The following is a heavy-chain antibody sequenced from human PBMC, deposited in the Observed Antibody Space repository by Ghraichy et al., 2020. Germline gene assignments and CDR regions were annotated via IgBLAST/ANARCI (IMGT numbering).Heavy chain of an antibody. V-gene: IGHV3-33*01. CDR3: ARGPSGSYPWGAFDI. CDR1: GFTFSSYG. J-gene: IGHJ3*02. Sequence: GGSLRLSCAASGFTFSSYGMHWVRQAPGKGLEWVAVIWYDGSNKYYADSVKGRFTISRDNSKNTLDVQMNSLRAEDTAVYYCARGPSGSYPWGAFDIWGQGTMVTVSS. D-gene: IGHD1-26*01. CDR2: IWYDGSNK.